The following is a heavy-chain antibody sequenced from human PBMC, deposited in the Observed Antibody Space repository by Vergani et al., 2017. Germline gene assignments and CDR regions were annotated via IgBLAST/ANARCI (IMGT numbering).Heavy chain of an antibody. J-gene: IGHJ4*02. CDR3: ATIGYRRWGYYFDY. Sequence: QVQLQESGPGLVKPPGTLSLTCAVSGDSISSYNCWSWVRQPPGKGLEWIGGICHTEDTKYSPSLKSRVTVSVDESRNLFSLRLNSVTAADTAVYYCATIGYRRWGYYFDYWREGILVGDSS. D-gene: IGHD2-2*02. CDR2: ICHTEDT. V-gene: IGHV4-4*03. CDR1: GDSISSYNC.